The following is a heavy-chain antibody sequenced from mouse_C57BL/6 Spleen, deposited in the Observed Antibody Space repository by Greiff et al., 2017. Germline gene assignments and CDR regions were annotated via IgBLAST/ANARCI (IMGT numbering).Heavy chain of an antibody. CDR1: GFNFKDYY. V-gene: IGHV14-1*01. D-gene: IGHD1-1*01. CDR3: TTRFATVVPYY. Sequence: EVKLLESGAELVRPGASVKLSCTASGFNFKDYYMHWVKQRPEQGLEWIGRIDPEDGDTEYAPKFPGKATLTADTSSNTAYLQLSSLTSEDTAVYYCTTRFATVVPYYWGQGTTLTASS. J-gene: IGHJ2*01. CDR2: IDPEDGDT.